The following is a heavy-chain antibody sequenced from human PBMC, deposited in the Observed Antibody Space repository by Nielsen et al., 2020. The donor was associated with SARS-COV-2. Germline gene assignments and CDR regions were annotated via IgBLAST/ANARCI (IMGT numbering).Heavy chain of an antibody. CDR1: GYSISRGYY. J-gene: IGHJ4*01. CDR3: VRDTPFDTSFNYVQF. CDR2: MFHNGRT. Sequence: SDTLSLTCYVSGYSISRGYYWGWVRQDPAKGLEWISKMFHNGRTYYNPSLKSRVTMSVDTSQNQFSLKMTSGTAADTAVYYCVRDTPFDTSFNYVQFWGQGTPVTVSS. V-gene: IGHV4-38-2*02. D-gene: IGHD3-16*01.